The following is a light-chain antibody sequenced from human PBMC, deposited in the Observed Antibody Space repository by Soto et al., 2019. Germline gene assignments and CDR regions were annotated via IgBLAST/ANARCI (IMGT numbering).Light chain of an antibody. CDR3: FSFTTTSTHV. CDR1: SSDVVNDLL. Sequence: QSVLTQPASVSGSPGQSITISCTGTSSDVVNDLLVSWYQQQPGKAPKLMIYEGTKRPAGVSDRFSGSKSGNTASLTISGLQVEDEAEYFCFSFTTTSTHVFGTGTKLTVL. V-gene: IGLV2-14*02. CDR2: EGT. J-gene: IGLJ1*01.